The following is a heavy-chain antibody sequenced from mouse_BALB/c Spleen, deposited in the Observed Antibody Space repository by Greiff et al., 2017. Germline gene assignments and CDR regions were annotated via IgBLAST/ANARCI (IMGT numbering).Heavy chain of an antibody. Sequence: DVMLVESGGGLVQPGGSLKLSCAASGFTFSSYGMSWVRQTPDKRLELVATINSNGGSTYYPDSVKGRFTISRDNAKNTLYLQMSSLKSEDTAMYYCAREGGTARALFDYWGQGTTLTVSS. CDR3: AREGGTARALFDY. CDR1: GFTFSSYG. CDR2: INSNGGST. D-gene: IGHD3-2*01. V-gene: IGHV5-6-3*01. J-gene: IGHJ2*01.